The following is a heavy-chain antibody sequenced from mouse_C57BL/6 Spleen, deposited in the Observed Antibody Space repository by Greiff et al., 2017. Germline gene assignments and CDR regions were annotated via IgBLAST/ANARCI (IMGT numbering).Heavy chain of an antibody. CDR3: AREDYGSSYYFDY. D-gene: IGHD1-1*01. CDR2: ISSGSSTI. CDR1: GFTFSDYG. V-gene: IGHV5-17*01. Sequence: VQLKESGGGLVKPGGSLKLSCAASGFTFSDYGMHWVRQAPEQGLEWVAYISSGSSTIYYADTVKGRFTIARDNAKHTLFLQMTSLRSEDTAMYYCAREDYGSSYYFDYWGQGTTLTVSS. J-gene: IGHJ2*01.